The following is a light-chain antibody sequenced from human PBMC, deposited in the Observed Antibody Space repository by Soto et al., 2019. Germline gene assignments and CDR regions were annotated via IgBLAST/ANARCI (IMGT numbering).Light chain of an antibody. CDR1: QSVSSN. CDR2: GAS. CDR3: QQYNNWPPIT. Sequence: ERVMTQSPATLSVSPGERATLSCRASQSVSSNLAWYQQKPGQAPRLLIYGASTRATGIPARFSGSGSGTEFTLTISSLQSEDFAIYYGQQYNNWPPITFGQGTRLEIK. J-gene: IGKJ5*01. V-gene: IGKV3-15*01.